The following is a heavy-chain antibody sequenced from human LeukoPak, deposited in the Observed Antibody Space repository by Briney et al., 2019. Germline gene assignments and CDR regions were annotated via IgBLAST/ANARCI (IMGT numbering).Heavy chain of an antibody. Sequence: PPGGSLRLSCAASGFTFSSYSMNWVRQAPGKGLEWVSYISSSSSTIYYADSEKGRFTISRDNAKNSLYLQMNSLRAEDTAVYYCARDESPRWIAVAGSDYWGQGTLVTVSS. D-gene: IGHD6-19*01. CDR2: ISSSSSTI. CDR1: GFTFSSYS. V-gene: IGHV3-48*01. CDR3: ARDESPRWIAVAGSDY. J-gene: IGHJ4*02.